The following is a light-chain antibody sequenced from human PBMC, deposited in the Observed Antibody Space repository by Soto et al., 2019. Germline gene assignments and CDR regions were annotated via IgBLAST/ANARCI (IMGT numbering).Light chain of an antibody. Sequence: QSVLTQPPSVSGTPGQRITISCSGSSSNIGSNYVYWYQQVPGTAPKLLIYNNNQRPSGVPDRFSGSKSGTSASLAISGLRSEDEAEYSCAAWDDSLNGPAFGGGTKLTVL. CDR3: AAWDDSLNGPA. CDR2: NNN. CDR1: SSNIGSNY. V-gene: IGLV1-47*02. J-gene: IGLJ2*01.